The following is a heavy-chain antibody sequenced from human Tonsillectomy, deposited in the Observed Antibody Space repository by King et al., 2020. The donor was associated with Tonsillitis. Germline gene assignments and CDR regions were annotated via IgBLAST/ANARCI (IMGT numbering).Heavy chain of an antibody. Sequence: EVQLVESGGGLVKPGGSLRLSCAASGFNFSDALMSWVRQAPGKGLEWVGRIKSETEGGTTDYAAPVKGRFTISRDDSKNTLYLQVSSLKTEDTAVYYCTTDRVHDYVWGGYRYDYYYGMDVWGQGITVTVSS. CDR3: TTDRVHDYVWGGYRYDYYYGMDV. V-gene: IGHV3-15*01. CDR2: IKSETEGGTT. D-gene: IGHD3-16*02. CDR1: GFNFSDAL. J-gene: IGHJ6*02.